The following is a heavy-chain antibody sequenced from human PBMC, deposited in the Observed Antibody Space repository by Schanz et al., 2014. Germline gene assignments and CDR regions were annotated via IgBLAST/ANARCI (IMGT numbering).Heavy chain of an antibody. Sequence: QVRLVQSGAEAREPGASVKVSCKATGYMFYTYGFAWVRQAPGQGLELMGISNTTGGSTIYAQRFQGRVPVTMYTATCKVYMELRSLRSEDEDVYYCAREMLDIVATMDDDAFDLWGQGTMVAVSS. CDR2: SNTTGGST. D-gene: IGHD5-12*01. CDR1: GYMFYTYG. CDR3: AREMLDIVATMDDDAFDL. J-gene: IGHJ3*01. V-gene: IGHV1-46*02.